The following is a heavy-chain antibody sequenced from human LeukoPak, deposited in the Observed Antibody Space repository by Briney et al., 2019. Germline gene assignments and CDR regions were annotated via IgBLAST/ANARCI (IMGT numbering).Heavy chain of an antibody. D-gene: IGHD1-1*01. Sequence: GGSLRLSCAASGFTFTNYWMSWVRQAPGKGLELVANIKQDRSEKYYVDSVKGRFTISRDNAKNSLYLQMNSLRGEDTTVYYCGIDGSDWGQGTLVTVSS. CDR1: GFTFTNYW. V-gene: IGHV3-7*01. J-gene: IGHJ4*02. CDR3: GIDGSD. CDR2: IKQDRSEK.